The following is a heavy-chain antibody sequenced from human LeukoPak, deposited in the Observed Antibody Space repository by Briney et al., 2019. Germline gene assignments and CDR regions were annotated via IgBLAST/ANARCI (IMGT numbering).Heavy chain of an antibody. J-gene: IGHJ6*02. CDR1: GIAFENYA. CDR3: AKGFSILTSKHYFYYHGFDA. D-gene: IGHD3-9*01. Sequence: PGGSLRLSCAASGIAFENYAMSWVRQAPGKGLEWVSLIGEDGSTTWYADSVKGRFTISRDNGKNSLYLHMNSLRPEDTALYYCAKGFSILTSKHYFYYHGFDAWGQGTPVTVSS. CDR2: IGEDGSTT. V-gene: IGHV3-43*02.